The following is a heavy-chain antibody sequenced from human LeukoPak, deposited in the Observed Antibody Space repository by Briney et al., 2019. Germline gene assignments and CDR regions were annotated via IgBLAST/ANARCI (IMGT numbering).Heavy chain of an antibody. D-gene: IGHD5-18*01. CDR2: IRYDGSNK. V-gene: IGHV3-30*02. CDR3: ARGNAVDRAMVIRLLFDY. Sequence: GGSLRLSCAASGFTFSSYGMHWVRQAPGKGLEWVAFIRYDGSNKYYADSVKGRFTISRDNSKNTLYLQMNSLRAEDTAVYYCARGNAVDRAMVIRLLFDYWGQGTLVTVSS. CDR1: GFTFSSYG. J-gene: IGHJ4*02.